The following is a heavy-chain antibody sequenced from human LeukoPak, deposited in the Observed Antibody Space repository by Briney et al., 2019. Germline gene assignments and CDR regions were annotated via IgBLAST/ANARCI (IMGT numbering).Heavy chain of an antibody. J-gene: IGHJ4*02. V-gene: IGHV3-30*18. Sequence: GGSLRLSCEASGFTFSSYGMHWVRQAPGKGLGWVAVVSYDGSNKYYADSVEGRFTISRDNSKNTLYLQMNSLRAEDTAVYYCAKVSTYTTSWRYFDYWGQGTLVTVSS. D-gene: IGHD6-13*01. CDR1: GFTFSSYG. CDR2: VSYDGSNK. CDR3: AKVSTYTTSWRYFDY.